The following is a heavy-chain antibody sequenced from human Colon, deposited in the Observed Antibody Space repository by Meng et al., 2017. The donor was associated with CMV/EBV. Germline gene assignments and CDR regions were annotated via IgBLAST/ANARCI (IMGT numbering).Heavy chain of an antibody. CDR2: INPADSDT. D-gene: IGHD4-23*01. CDR3: ARSKSHDGNSVVFLFDS. Sequence: YSLTTYYIGWVRQMPVKGLEWMGIINPADSDTTYSPSFQGQVTISADASSTTAYLQWNSLKASDTAVYFCARSKSHDGNSVVFLFDSWGQGTLVTVSS. V-gene: IGHV5-51*01. J-gene: IGHJ4*02. CDR1: YSLTTYY.